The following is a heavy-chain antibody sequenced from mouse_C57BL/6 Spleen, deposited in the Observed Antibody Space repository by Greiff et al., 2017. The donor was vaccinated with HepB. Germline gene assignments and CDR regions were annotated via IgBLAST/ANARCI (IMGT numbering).Heavy chain of an antibody. Sequence: QVQLQQPGAELVRPGSSVKLSCKASGYTFTSYWMHWVKQRPIQGLEWIGNIDPSDSETHYNQKFKDKATLTVDKSSSTAYMQLSSLTSEDSAVYYCARGGDRRVAYWGQGTLVTVSA. CDR2: IDPSDSET. V-gene: IGHV1-52*01. CDR3: ARGGDRRVAY. D-gene: IGHD3-3*01. J-gene: IGHJ3*01. CDR1: GYTFTSYW.